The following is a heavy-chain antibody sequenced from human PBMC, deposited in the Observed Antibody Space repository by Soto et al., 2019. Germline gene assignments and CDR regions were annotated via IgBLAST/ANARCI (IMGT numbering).Heavy chain of an antibody. CDR1: GFTFSNAW. D-gene: IGHD3-22*01. Sequence: GGSLRLSCAASGFTFSNAWMNWVRQVPGKGLEWVGRIKSKSDGETTDYAAPVKGRFTISRDNSRNILYLQMNSLKTEDTAVYYCTTEAPSFYDSSGFFRGPFDYWGQGTLVTVSS. CDR3: TTEAPSFYDSSGFFRGPFDY. CDR2: IKSKSDGETT. J-gene: IGHJ4*02. V-gene: IGHV3-15*07.